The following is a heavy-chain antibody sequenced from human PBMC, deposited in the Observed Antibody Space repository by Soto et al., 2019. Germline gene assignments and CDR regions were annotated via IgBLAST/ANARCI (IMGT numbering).Heavy chain of an antibody. V-gene: IGHV1-69*13. CDR2: IIPIFGTA. CDR1: GGTFSSYA. CDR3: ARDRGECSSTSCYNYYYYGMDV. D-gene: IGHD2-2*02. J-gene: IGHJ6*02. Sequence: SVKVSCKASGGTFSSYAISWVRQAPGQGLEWMGGIIPIFGTANHAQKFQGRVTITADESTSTAYMELSSLRSEDTAVYYCARDRGECSSTSCYNYYYYGMDVWGQGTTVTVSS.